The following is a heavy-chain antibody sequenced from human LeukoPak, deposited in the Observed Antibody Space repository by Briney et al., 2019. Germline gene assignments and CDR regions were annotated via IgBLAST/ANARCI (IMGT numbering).Heavy chain of an antibody. J-gene: IGHJ3*02. D-gene: IGHD4-17*01. V-gene: IGHV1-69*01. CDR3: ARGRVYGDYERVGDAFDI. Sequence: GSSVKVSCKASGGTFSSYAISWVRQAPGQGLEWMGGIIPIFGTANYAQKFQGRVTITADESTSIAYMELSSLRSEDTAVYHCARGRVYGDYERVGDAFDIWGQGTMVTVSS. CDR1: GGTFSSYA. CDR2: IIPIFGTA.